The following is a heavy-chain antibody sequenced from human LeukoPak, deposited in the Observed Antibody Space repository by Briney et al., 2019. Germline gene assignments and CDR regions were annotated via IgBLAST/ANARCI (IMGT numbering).Heavy chain of an antibody. V-gene: IGHV3-53*01. Sequence: GGSLRLSCAASGFTVNSNYLSWVRQAPGKGLEWVSTIYTGGNTYYAASVKGRFTISRGFSKNTVFLHMNSLRAEDTAMYYCARGDDSGYYDYFDYWGQGALVTVSS. CDR3: ARGDDSGYYDYFDY. D-gene: IGHD3-22*01. J-gene: IGHJ4*02. CDR2: IYTGGNT. CDR1: GFTVNSNY.